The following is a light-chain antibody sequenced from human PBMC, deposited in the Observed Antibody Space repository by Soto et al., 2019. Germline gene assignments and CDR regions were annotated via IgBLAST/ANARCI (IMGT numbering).Light chain of an antibody. CDR1: NSNIGRNS. Sequence: QSVLSQPPSASATPGQRVTISCSGGNSNIGRNSVNWYQQLPGTAPKLLMYSDNQRPSGVSNRFSGSKSGNTASLTISGLQAEDEADYYCCSYAGSSPYVFGTGTKLTVL. J-gene: IGLJ1*01. CDR2: SDN. V-gene: IGLV1-44*01. CDR3: CSYAGSSPYV.